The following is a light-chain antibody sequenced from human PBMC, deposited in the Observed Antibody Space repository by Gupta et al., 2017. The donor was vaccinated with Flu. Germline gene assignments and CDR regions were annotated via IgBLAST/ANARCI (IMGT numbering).Light chain of an antibody. CDR1: HSISNS. CDR3: QQSYSPLT. Sequence: IQLTQSPSSLSASVGDRVTITCRAGHSISNSLNWYQQKPGKAPTLLIYSASALQSGVPSRFSGSGSGTDFTLTISSLQPEDSATYYCQQSYSPLTFGGGTKVEIK. V-gene: IGKV1-39*01. J-gene: IGKJ4*01. CDR2: SAS.